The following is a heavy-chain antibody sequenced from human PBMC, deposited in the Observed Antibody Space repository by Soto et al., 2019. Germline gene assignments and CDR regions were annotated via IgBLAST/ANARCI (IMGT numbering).Heavy chain of an antibody. J-gene: IGHJ6*03. Sequence: GSLRLSCAASGFTFSSYSMNWVRQAPGKGQEWVSYISSSSSTIYYADSVKGRFTISRDNAKNSLYLQMNSLRAEDTAVYYCARDPTVTKFNGYYSMDVWGKGTTVTVSS. D-gene: IGHD4-17*01. CDR1: GFTFSSYS. V-gene: IGHV3-48*01. CDR2: ISSSSSTI. CDR3: ARDPTVTKFNGYYSMDV.